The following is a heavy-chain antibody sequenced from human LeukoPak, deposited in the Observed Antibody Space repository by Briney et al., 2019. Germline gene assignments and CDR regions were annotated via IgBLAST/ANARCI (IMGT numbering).Heavy chain of an antibody. D-gene: IGHD1-14*01. V-gene: IGHV3-74*01. Sequence: PGGSLRPSCAASGFTFSSYWMHWVRQVPGKGLVWVSRINSDGSSTSYADSVKGRFTISRDNAKNTLYVQMSSLRAEDTAVYYCSTGSGHAFDIWDRGTMVTVSS. J-gene: IGHJ3*02. CDR1: GFTFSSYW. CDR2: INSDGSST. CDR3: STGSGHAFDI.